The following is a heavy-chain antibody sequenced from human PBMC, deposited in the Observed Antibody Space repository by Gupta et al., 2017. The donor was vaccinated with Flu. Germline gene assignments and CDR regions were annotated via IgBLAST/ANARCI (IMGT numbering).Heavy chain of an antibody. CDR1: YF. CDR3: ARSRSSGSPPSYSFDS. V-gene: IGHV3-30-3*01. D-gene: IGHD6-19*01. CDR2: SSYDGSNE. Sequence: YFRDWVRQAPGKGLEWVAASSYDGSNEYYADSVKGRFSVSRDNSKNTLYLLMSKLKAEDTAVYYCARSRSSGSPPSYSFDSWGQGTLVTVSS. J-gene: IGHJ4*02.